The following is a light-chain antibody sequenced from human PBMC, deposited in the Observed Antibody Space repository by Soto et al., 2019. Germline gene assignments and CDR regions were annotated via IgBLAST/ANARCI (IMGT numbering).Light chain of an antibody. J-gene: IGKJ2*01. CDR3: QQYGSSPT. CDR1: RSVSSSY. V-gene: IGKV3-20*01. CDR2: GAS. Sequence: EIVLTQSPGTLSLSPGERATLFCRASRSVSSSYLAWYQQKPGQAPRLLISGASNRATGIPDRFRGSGSGTDYTLTISRLEPEDFAVYYCQQYGSSPTFGQGTKLEIK.